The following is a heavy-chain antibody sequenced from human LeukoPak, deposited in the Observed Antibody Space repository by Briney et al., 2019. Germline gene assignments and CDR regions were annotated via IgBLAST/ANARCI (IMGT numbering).Heavy chain of an antibody. CDR2: INHSGST. D-gene: IGHD3-10*01. Sequence: SETLSLTCAVYGGSFSGYYWSWVRQPPGKGLEWIGEINHSGSTNYSPSLKSRVTISVDTSKNQFSLKLSSVTAADTAVYYCARGIGGPSDYWGQGTLVTVSS. V-gene: IGHV4-34*01. J-gene: IGHJ4*02. CDR3: ARGIGGPSDY. CDR1: GGSFSGYY.